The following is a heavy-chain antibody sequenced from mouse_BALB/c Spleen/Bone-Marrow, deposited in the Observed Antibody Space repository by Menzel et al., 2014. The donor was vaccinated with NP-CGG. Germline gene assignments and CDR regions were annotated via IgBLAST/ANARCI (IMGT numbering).Heavy chain of an antibody. CDR2: ISDGGSYT. Sequence: EVQRVESGGGLVKPGGSLKLSCAASGFTFSDYYMYWVRQTPEKRLEWVATISDGGSYTYYPDSVKGRFTISRDNAKNNLYLQMSSLKSEDTAMYYCARGSSYFDHWGQGTTLTVSS. CDR3: ARGSSYFDH. J-gene: IGHJ2*01. V-gene: IGHV5-4*02. D-gene: IGHD1-1*01. CDR1: GFTFSDYY.